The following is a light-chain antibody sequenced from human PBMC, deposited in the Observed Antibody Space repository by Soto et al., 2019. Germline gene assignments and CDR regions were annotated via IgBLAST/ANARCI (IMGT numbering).Light chain of an antibody. CDR3: QKCGSAPFT. CDR2: AAA. V-gene: IGKV1-27*01. Sequence: DIQMTQSPSSLSASVGDRVTITCRASRGIANYLAWYQQKPGKGPKLLIYAAATLQSGVPSRFSGSGSGTDFTLTISSLQPEDVATYYCQKCGSAPFTFGGGTKVDIK. J-gene: IGKJ4*01. CDR1: RGIANY.